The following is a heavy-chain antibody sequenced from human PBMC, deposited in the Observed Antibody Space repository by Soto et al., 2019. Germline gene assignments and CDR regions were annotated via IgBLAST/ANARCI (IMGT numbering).Heavy chain of an antibody. J-gene: IGHJ4*02. D-gene: IGHD3-16*01. CDR1: GFTFSSYG. Sequence: QVQLVESGGGVVQPGRSLRLSCAASGFTFSSYGMHWVRQAPGKGLEWVAFIWHDGGNKFYAESVKGRFTISRDNSKNTRYLQVTSLSAEDTAMYYCAREGDVNTGFGKDYWGQGTLVTVSS. V-gene: IGHV3-33*01. CDR3: AREGDVNTGFGKDY. CDR2: IWHDGGNK.